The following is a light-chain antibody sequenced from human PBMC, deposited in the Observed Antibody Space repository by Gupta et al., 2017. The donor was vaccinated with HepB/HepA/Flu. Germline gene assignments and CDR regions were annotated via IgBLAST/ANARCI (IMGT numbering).Light chain of an antibody. V-gene: IGKV1-8*01. CDR2: DAS. J-gene: IGKJ1*01. CDR1: QGISSY. Sequence: AIRMTQSPSSFSASTGDRVTITCRASQGISSYLAWYQQKPGKAPKLLIYDASTLQSGVPSRFSGSGSGTDFTLTISCLQSEDFATYYCQQDDSYPRTFGQGTKVEIK. CDR3: QQDDSYPRT.